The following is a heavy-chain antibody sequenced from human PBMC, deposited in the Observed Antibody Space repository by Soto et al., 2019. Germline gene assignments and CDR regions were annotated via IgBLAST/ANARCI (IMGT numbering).Heavy chain of an antibody. D-gene: IGHD3-22*01. Sequence: SETLSLTCTVSGGSISSGGYYWSWIRQHPGKGLEWIGYIYYTGTTTYNPSLKSRLTISLDTSKTQFSLKLGSVTAANTAVYYCARLGDYYQTFDYWGQGALVTVSS. CDR3: ARLGDYYQTFDY. J-gene: IGHJ4*01. CDR2: IYYTGTT. CDR1: GGSISSGGYY. V-gene: IGHV4-31*03.